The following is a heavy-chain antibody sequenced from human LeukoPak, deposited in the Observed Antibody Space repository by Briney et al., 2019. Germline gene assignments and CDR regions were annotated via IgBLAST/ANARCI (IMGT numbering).Heavy chain of an antibody. CDR1: GFTFSHYG. Sequence: GGSLRLSCAASGFTFSHYGVHWVRQAPGKGLEWVAVISYDGSNKYYADSVKGRFTISRDNSKNTLYLQMNSLRAEDTAVYYCARDGRYWAPTARGYFDYWGQGTLVTVSS. CDR2: ISYDGSNK. D-gene: IGHD2-15*01. V-gene: IGHV3-30*03. J-gene: IGHJ4*02. CDR3: ARDGRYWAPTARGYFDY.